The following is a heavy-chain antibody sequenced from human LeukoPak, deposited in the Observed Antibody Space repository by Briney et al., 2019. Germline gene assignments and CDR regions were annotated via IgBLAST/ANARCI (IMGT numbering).Heavy chain of an antibody. D-gene: IGHD3-10*01. CDR3: ARELVPYYYGSGAERNWFDP. V-gene: IGHV3-30-3*01. Sequence: GGSLRLSCAASGFTFSSYAMHWVRQAPGKGLEWVAVISYDGSNKYYADSVKGRFTISRDNSKNTLYLQMNSLRAEDTAVYYCARELVPYYYGSGAERNWFDPWGQGTLVTVSS. J-gene: IGHJ5*02. CDR2: ISYDGSNK. CDR1: GFTFSSYA.